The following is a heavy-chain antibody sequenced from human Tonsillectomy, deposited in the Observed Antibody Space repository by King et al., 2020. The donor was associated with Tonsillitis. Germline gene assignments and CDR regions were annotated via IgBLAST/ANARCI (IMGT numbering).Heavy chain of an antibody. D-gene: IGHD2-21*02. CDR3: ARDTCGGDCYAFDY. CDR1: GFTFSTYG. J-gene: IGHJ4*02. Sequence: QLVQSGGGLVKPGRSLRLSCAASGFTFSTYGMHWVRQAPGKGLEWVAVTWYDGSNRYYEDSVEGRFTISRDNSKNTLYLQMNSLRVEDTAVYYCARDTCGGDCYAFDYWGQGTLVTVSS. V-gene: IGHV3-33*08. CDR2: TWYDGSNR.